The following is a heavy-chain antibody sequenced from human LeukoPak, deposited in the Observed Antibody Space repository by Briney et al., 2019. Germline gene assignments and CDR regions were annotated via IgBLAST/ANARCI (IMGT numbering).Heavy chain of an antibody. J-gene: IGHJ4*02. CDR2: IYYSGST. D-gene: IGHD5-12*01. CDR1: GGSISSSSYY. Sequence: PSENLSLNCTVSGGSISSSSYYWGWIRQPPGKGLEWIGSIYYSGSTYCNPSIKSRVTISVDTSKNQFSLKLSSVTAADTALYYCAREYGYSGYDLREGYFDYWGQGTLVTVSS. CDR3: AREYGYSGYDLREGYFDY. V-gene: IGHV4-39*07.